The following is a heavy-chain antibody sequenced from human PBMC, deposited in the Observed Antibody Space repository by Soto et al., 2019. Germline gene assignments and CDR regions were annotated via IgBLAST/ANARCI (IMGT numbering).Heavy chain of an antibody. J-gene: IGHJ1*01. V-gene: IGHV3-30*19. D-gene: IGHD3-16*01. Sequence: QVQLVESGGGVVQPGTSLRVSCVGSGFTFRSYVIHWVRQAPGKGLEWVALTSYDGSDKYYDESVRGRFTISRDNSRNPVDLQMDSLRLEDTALYYCARWGTTGGLDVWGQGTLVSVSS. CDR1: GFTFRSYV. CDR2: TSYDGSDK. CDR3: ARWGTTGGLDV.